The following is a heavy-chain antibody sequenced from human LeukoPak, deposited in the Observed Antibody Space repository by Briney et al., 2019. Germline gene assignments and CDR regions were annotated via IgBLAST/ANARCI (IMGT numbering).Heavy chain of an antibody. D-gene: IGHD6-19*01. CDR1: GFTFSSYG. V-gene: IGHV3-30*18. J-gene: IGHJ5*02. CDR2: ISYDGSNK. Sequence: GGSLRLSCAASGFTFSSYGMHWVRQAPGKGLEWVAVISYDGSNKYYADSVKGRFTISRDNSKNTLYLQMNSLRAEDTAVYYCAKDPKYSSGWLHNWFDPWGQGTLVTVSS. CDR3: AKDPKYSSGWLHNWFDP.